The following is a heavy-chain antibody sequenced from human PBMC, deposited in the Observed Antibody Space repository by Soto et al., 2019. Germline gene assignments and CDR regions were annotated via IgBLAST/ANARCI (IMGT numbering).Heavy chain of an antibody. CDR2: IYHSGST. J-gene: IGHJ4*02. CDR3: ARDPGYCTNGVCPIFDF. V-gene: IGHV4-4*02. Sequence: SETLSLTCAVSGGSISSSNWWSWVRQPPGKGLEWIGEIYHSGSTNYNPSLKSRVTISVDKSKNQFSLKLSSVTAADTAVYYCARDPGYCTNGVCPIFDFWGQGVLVTVSS. CDR1: GGSISSSNW. D-gene: IGHD2-8*01.